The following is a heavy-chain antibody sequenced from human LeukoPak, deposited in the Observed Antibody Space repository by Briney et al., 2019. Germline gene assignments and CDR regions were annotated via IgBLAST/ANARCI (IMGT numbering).Heavy chain of an antibody. Sequence: GGSLRLSCAASGFTFTNYNMNWVRQAPGKGLEWVSSISYSSTYIYYADSVKGRFTISRDNAKNSLYLQMNSLRAEDTAVYYCARIAVTYTFDYWGQGTLVTVSS. D-gene: IGHD4-17*01. CDR1: GFTFTNYN. CDR3: ARIAVTYTFDY. V-gene: IGHV3-21*01. CDR2: ISYSSTYI. J-gene: IGHJ4*02.